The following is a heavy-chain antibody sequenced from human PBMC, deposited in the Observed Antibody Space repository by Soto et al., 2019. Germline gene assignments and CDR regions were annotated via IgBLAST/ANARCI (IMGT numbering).Heavy chain of an antibody. V-gene: IGHV4-31*03. CDR2: ISYSGRT. D-gene: IGHD3-16*02. CDR3: ARARGFGDLSLKY. CDR1: GDSISSRNSY. Sequence: QVQLQESGPGLVKPAQTLSLTCTVSGDSISSRNSYWTWIRQHPGKGLEWIGYISYSGRTYYYTSLKSRATISVDTSKNQFSLKLSSVTAADRAVYYCARARGFGDLSLKYWGQGTLVTVSS. J-gene: IGHJ4*02.